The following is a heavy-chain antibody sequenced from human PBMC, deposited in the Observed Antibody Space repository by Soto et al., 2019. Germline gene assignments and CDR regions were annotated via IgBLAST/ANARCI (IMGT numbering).Heavy chain of an antibody. V-gene: IGHV3-53*01. J-gene: IGHJ4*02. Sequence: PGGSLRLSCAASGFTVSSNYMSWVRQAPGKGLEWVSVIYSGGSTYYADSVKGRFTISRDNSKNTLYLQMNSLRAEDTAVYYCAREGIAVAGTPGYFDYWGQGTLVTVSS. CDR3: AREGIAVAGTPGYFDY. CDR1: GFTVSSNY. D-gene: IGHD6-19*01. CDR2: IYSGGST.